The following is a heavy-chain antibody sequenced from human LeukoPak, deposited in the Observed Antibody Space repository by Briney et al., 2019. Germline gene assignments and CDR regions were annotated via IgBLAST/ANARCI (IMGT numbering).Heavy chain of an antibody. Sequence: SETLSLTCTVSGGSISSGSYYWGWIRQPPGKGLEWIGSIYYSGSTYYNPSLKSRVTISVDTSKNQFSLKLSSVTAADTAVYYCARINSYGYLPREQVYYYMDVWRKGPTVRVSS. V-gene: IGHV4-39*07. D-gene: IGHD5-18*01. J-gene: IGHJ6*03. CDR1: GGSISSGSYY. CDR2: IYYSGST. CDR3: ARINSYGYLPREQVYYYMDV.